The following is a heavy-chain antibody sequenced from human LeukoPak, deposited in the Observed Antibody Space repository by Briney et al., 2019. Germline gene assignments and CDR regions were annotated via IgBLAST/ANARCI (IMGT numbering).Heavy chain of an antibody. CDR2: IYTSGST. Sequence: SETLSLTCAVSGGSISRYYWSWIRQPAGRGLEWIGHIYTSGSTNYNPSLQSRVTMSIDMSENQFFLRLNSVTASDTAIYYCARVRYQGFDPWGQGTLVTVSS. D-gene: IGHD2-2*01. V-gene: IGHV4-4*07. CDR1: GGSISRYY. J-gene: IGHJ5*02. CDR3: ARVRYQGFDP.